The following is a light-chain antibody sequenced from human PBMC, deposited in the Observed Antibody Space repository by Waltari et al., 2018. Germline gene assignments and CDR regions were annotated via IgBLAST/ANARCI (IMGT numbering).Light chain of an antibody. V-gene: IGLV1-40*01. Sequence: QSVLTQPPSVSGAPGQRVTISCTGSSSNIGAGYDVHWYQQLPGTAPKLLIYGNSNRPSGVPDRVAGSKAGTSASLAITGLQAEDEADYYGQSYDSSLSALFGGGTKLTVL. J-gene: IGLJ3*02. CDR3: QSYDSSLSAL. CDR1: SSNIGAGYD. CDR2: GNS.